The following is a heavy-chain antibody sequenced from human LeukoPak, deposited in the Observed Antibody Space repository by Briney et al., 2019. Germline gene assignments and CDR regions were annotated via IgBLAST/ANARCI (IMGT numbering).Heavy chain of an antibody. CDR2: ISSSSSYI. CDR1: GFTFSSYS. D-gene: IGHD6-13*01. CDR3: ARAAISSSWYVFWFDP. Sequence: PGGSLRLSCAASGFTFSSYSMNWVRQAPGKGLEWVSSISSSSSYIYYADSVKGRFTISRDNAKNSLYLQMNSLRAEDTAVYYCARAAISSSWYVFWFDPWGQGTLVTVSS. J-gene: IGHJ5*02. V-gene: IGHV3-21*01.